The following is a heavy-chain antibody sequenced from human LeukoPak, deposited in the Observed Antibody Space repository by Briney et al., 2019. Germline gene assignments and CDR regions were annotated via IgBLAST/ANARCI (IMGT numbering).Heavy chain of an antibody. CDR2: ISSSSSYI. Sequence: TGGSLRLSCAASGFTFSSYRMNWVRQAPGKGLEWVSSISSSSSYIYYADSVKGRFTISRDNAKNSLYLQMNSLRAEDTAVYYCARNPNYGTAVPNYFDYWGQGTLVTVSS. J-gene: IGHJ4*02. D-gene: IGHD4-17*01. V-gene: IGHV3-21*01. CDR1: GFTFSSYR. CDR3: ARNPNYGTAVPNYFDY.